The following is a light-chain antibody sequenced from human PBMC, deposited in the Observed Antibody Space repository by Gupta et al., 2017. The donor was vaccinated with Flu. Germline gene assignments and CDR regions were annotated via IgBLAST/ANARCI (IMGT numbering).Light chain of an antibody. CDR1: ANIKIY. J-gene: IGKJ4*01. Sequence: NANIKIYLAWYQQKPGQAPKLLIYCASKRETGVPARFNGSGSGTDFTLTISSLEAEDVGVYYCQQRWATLALTFGGGTKVEIK. V-gene: IGKV3-11*01. CDR3: QQRWATLALT. CDR2: CAS.